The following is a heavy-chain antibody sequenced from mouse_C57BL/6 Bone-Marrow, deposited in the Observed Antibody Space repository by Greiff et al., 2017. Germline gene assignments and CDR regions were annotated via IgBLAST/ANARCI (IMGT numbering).Heavy chain of an antibody. V-gene: IGHV1-81*01. CDR1: GYTFTSYG. D-gene: IGHD2-1*01. CDR2: IYPRSGNT. J-gene: IGHJ3*01. CDR3: ARGAIYYGNFAWFAY. Sequence: VKLVESGAELARPGASVKLSCKASGYTFTSYGISWVKQRTGQGLEWIGEIYPRSGNTYYNEKFKGKATLTADKSSSTAYMELRSLTSEDSAVXFCARGAIYYGNFAWFAYWGQGTLVTVSA.